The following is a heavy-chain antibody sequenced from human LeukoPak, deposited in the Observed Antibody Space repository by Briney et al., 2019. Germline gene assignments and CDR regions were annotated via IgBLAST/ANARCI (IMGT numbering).Heavy chain of an antibody. CDR1: GFSIGDYA. CDR3: TRAYCGGDCYFQH. J-gene: IGHJ1*01. CDR2: IRSKAYGGTT. D-gene: IGHD2-21*02. Sequence: GGSLRLSCTASGFSIGDYAMSWVRQAPGKGLEWVVFIRSKAYGGTTECAASVKGRFTISRDDSKSIAYLQMNSLKTEDTAVYYCTRAYCGGDCYFQHWGQGTLVTVS. V-gene: IGHV3-49*04.